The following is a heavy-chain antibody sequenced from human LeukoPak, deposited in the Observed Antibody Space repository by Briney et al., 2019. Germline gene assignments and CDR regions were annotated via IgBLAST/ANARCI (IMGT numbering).Heavy chain of an antibody. J-gene: IGHJ6*03. Sequence: GASVKVSCKASGYTFTGYYILWVRQAPGQGLEWMGWINSNSGGTNYAQKFQGRVTMTRDTATTTAYMELNRLRSDDTAVYYCARVRRPEYSSSSYYYYMYVWGEGTTVTVSS. CDR3: ARVRRPEYSSSSYYYYMYV. CDR2: INSNSGGT. D-gene: IGHD6-6*01. CDR1: GYTFTGYY. V-gene: IGHV1-2*02.